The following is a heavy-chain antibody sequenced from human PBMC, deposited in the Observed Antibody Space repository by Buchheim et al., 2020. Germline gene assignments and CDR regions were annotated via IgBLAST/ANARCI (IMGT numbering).Heavy chain of an antibody. J-gene: IGHJ3*02. V-gene: IGHV5-10-1*01. CDR1: GYNFTRYW. CDR2: IDPSDSYT. D-gene: IGHD2-8*01. CDR3: VRVGYCTSSTCYTDPFDI. Sequence: EVQLVQSRAEVKKPGDSLKISCKGSGYNFTRYWISWVRQMPGKGLEWMGRIDPSDSYTKYNPSFQGHVTISVDKSITTAYLQRNSLKAADTAMYFCVRVGYCTSSTCYTDPFDIWGRGT.